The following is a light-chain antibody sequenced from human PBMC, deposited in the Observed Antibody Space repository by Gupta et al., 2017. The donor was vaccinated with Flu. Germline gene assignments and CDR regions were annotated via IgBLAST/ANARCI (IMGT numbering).Light chain of an antibody. V-gene: IGKV3-20*01. Sequence: IVLTQSPGSLSLSPGEGATLSCRASQTVADSFLAWYQQQPGQAPRLLIYGASTRAPCIPDRFSGGGSGTTFALTLTRLEPEDFAVYYCQLYGSSPAFTFGQGTKLDIK. CDR3: QLYGSSPAFT. J-gene: IGKJ2*01. CDR1: QTVADSF. CDR2: GAS.